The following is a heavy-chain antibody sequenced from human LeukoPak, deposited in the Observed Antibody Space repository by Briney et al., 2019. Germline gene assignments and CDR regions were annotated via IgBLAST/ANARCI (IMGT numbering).Heavy chain of an antibody. V-gene: IGHV3-23*01. Sequence: PGGSLRLSCAASGFTFISYVMSWVRQAPGKGLEWVSSISDSGGNTYYADSVKGRFTISIDNSKNTLYLQMNSLRAEDTAVYFCAKIPPGPTCWGQGTLVTVSS. CDR1: GFTFISYV. CDR3: AKIPPGPTC. J-gene: IGHJ4*02. CDR2: ISDSGGNT.